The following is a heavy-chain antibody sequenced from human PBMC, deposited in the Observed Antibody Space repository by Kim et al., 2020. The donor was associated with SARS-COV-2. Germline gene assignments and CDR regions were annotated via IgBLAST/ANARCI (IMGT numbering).Heavy chain of an antibody. CDR2: ISYDGDNI. Sequence: GGSLRLSCVASGFTFSDHAMHWVRQAPGKGLEWVSLISYDGDNIYYADSVKGRFVISRDNSKNTLHLQMNSLRNDDSATYYCVRGLTGATLDPWGQEALVTVSS. V-gene: IGHV3-30*09. D-gene: IGHD1-20*01. CDR1: GFTFSDHA. CDR3: VRGLTGATLDP. J-gene: IGHJ5*02.